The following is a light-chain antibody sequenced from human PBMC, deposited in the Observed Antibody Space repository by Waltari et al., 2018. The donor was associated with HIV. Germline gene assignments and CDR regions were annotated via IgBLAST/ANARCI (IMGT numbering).Light chain of an antibody. Sequence: QSALTQTPSASGSPGQSVTISCTGTSSDVGGYNFVSWYQQHPGKAPTFIIYEVNKRPSGVPSRFSGSKSGNTASLTVSGLQAEDEADYYCSSYGGSDNRVVFGGGTKLTVL. CDR3: SSYGGSDNRVV. CDR1: SSDVGGYNF. V-gene: IGLV2-8*01. CDR2: EVN. J-gene: IGLJ2*01.